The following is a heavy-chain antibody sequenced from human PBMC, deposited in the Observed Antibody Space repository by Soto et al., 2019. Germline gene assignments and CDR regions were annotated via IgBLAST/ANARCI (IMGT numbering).Heavy chain of an antibody. J-gene: IGHJ4*02. Sequence: QVQLVQSGAEVKKPGASVKVSCKASGYTFTSYDINWARQATGQGLEWMGWMNPNSGNTGYAQKFQGRVTMTSSTAFGTAFTVLSSLRSEEKAVDYCSKDVHQLLHWGQGALVTVSS. D-gene: IGHD2-2*01. CDR1: GYTFTSYD. CDR3: SKDVHQLLH. V-gene: IGHV1-8*01. CDR2: MNPNSGNT.